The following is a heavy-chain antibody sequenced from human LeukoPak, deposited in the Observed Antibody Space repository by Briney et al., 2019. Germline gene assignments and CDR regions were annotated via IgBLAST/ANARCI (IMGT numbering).Heavy chain of an antibody. CDR3: ARVQTANWETSVCDAFDM. D-gene: IGHD7-27*01. Sequence: GGSLRLSCAASGFTVSSNYMTWVRQAPGKGLEWVSSITSSSSFIYYADSLKGRFTISRDNAKNSLYLQMNSLRAEDTAVYYCARVQTANWETSVCDAFDMWGRGTMVTVSS. CDR1: GFTVSSNY. J-gene: IGHJ3*02. CDR2: ITSSSSFI. V-gene: IGHV3-21*01.